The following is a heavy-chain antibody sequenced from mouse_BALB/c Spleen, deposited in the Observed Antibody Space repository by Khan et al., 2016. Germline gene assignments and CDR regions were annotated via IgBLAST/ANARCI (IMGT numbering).Heavy chain of an antibody. V-gene: IGHV3-2*02. J-gene: IGHJ2*01. CDR3: ARFDYDRGYFDY. CDR1: GYSITSDYA. D-gene: IGHD2-4*01. Sequence: EVQLQESGPGLVKPSQSLSLTCTVTGYSITSDYAWNWIRQFPGNKLEWMGYITYSGSTSYNPSLKSRISITRDTSKNQFFLQLNSVTTEDTATYYSARFDYDRGYFDYWGQGTTLTVSS. CDR2: ITYSGST.